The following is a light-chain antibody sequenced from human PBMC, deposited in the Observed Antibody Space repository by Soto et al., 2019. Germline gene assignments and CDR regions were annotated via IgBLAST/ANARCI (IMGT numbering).Light chain of an antibody. V-gene: IGLV6-57*01. CDR1: SGSIANNF. CDR2: KDN. Sequence: NFMLTQPHSVSESPGKTVTMSCTRSSGSIANNFVQWYQQRPGSSPTTVIYKDNHRPSGVPDRFSGSIDSSSNSASLSISGLKTEDEADYYCQSYDNNNHWVFGGGTKLTVL. CDR3: QSYDNNNHWV. J-gene: IGLJ3*02.